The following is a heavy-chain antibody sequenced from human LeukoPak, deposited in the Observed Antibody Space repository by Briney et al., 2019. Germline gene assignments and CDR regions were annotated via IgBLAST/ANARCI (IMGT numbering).Heavy chain of an antibody. J-gene: IGHJ4*02. CDR3: ARERDS. Sequence: PSETLSLTCAVYGGSFSGYYWSWIRQPPGKGLEWIGEINHSGSTNYNPSLKSRVTISVDTSKNQFSLKLSSVTAADTAVYYCARERDSWGQGTLVTVSS. V-gene: IGHV4-34*01. CDR1: GGSFSGYY. CDR2: INHSGST.